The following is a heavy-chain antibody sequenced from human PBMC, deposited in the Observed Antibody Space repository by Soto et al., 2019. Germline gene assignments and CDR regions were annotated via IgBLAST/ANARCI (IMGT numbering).Heavy chain of an antibody. CDR1: GYSFTSYW. Sequence: GESLKIASKGSGYSFTSYWIGLVRQMRGKGREWMGIIYPGDSDTRYSPSFQGQVTISADKSISTAYLQWSSLKASDTAMYYCPNHRRAPSSRHYYSYMDVWGKGTTVTVSS. J-gene: IGHJ6*03. V-gene: IGHV5-51*01. CDR2: IYPGDSDT. CDR3: PNHRRAPSSRHYYSYMDV.